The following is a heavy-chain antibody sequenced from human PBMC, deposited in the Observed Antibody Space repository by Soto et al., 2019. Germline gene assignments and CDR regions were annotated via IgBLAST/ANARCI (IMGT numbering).Heavy chain of an antibody. V-gene: IGHV4-31*03. CDR1: GGSISSGGYY. CDR2: IYYSGST. D-gene: IGHD2-8*01. J-gene: IGHJ4*02. CDR3: ARFPYCTNGGCYGGLLPDY. Sequence: QVQLQESGPGLVKPSQTLSLTCTVSGGSISSGGYYWSWIRQHPGKGLEWIGYIYYSGSTYYNPSLKSRVTISVDTSKNQFSLKLSSVTAADTAVYYCARFPYCTNGGCYGGLLPDYWGQGTLVTVSS.